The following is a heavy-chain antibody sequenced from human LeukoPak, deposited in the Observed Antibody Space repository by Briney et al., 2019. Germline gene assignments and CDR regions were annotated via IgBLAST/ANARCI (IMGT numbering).Heavy chain of an antibody. Sequence: GESLQISCKGSGYSFTSDWIGWVRPMPGKGLEWMGIIYPGDSDTRYSPSFQGQVTISADKSISTAYLQWSSLKASDTAMYYCARLGDLYGDYGIHDYWGQGTLVTVSS. CDR1: GYSFTSDW. CDR3: ARLGDLYGDYGIHDY. CDR2: IYPGDSDT. V-gene: IGHV5-51*01. D-gene: IGHD4-17*01. J-gene: IGHJ4*02.